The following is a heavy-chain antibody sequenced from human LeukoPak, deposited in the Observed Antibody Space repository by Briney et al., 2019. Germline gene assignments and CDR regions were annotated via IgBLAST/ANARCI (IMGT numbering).Heavy chain of an antibody. D-gene: IGHD3-22*01. J-gene: IGHJ4*02. V-gene: IGHV1-18*01. CDR1: DYTFTSYG. CDR3: AREAYYYDSSGSDY. CDR2: ISAYNGNT. Sequence: GASVKVSCKASDYTFTSYGISWVRQAPGQGLEWMGWISAYNGNTNYAQKLQGRVTMTTDTSTSTAYMELRSLRSDDTAVYYCAREAYYYDSSGSDYWGQGTLVTVSS.